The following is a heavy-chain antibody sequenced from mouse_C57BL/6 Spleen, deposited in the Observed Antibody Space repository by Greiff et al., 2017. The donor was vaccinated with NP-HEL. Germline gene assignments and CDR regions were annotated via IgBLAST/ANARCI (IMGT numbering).Heavy chain of an antibody. CDR1: GYTFTDYY. D-gene: IGHD1-1*01. V-gene: IGHV1-77*01. CDR3: ARWSSTVVATKGYWYFDV. CDR2: IGPGSGST. J-gene: IGHJ1*03. Sequence: VQLQQSGAELVKPGASVKISCKASGYTFTDYYINWVKQRPGQGLEWIGKIGPGSGSTYYNEKFKGKATLTADKSSSTAYMQLSSLTSEDSAVYFCARWSSTVVATKGYWYFDVWGTGTTVTVSS.